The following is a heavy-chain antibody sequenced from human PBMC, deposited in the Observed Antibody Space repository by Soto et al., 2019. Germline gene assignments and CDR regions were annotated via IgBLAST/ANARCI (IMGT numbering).Heavy chain of an antibody. Sequence: ASVKVSCKASGYTYTGYYVRWVRQAPGQGLEWMGWINPNSGGTNYAQKFQGWVTMTRDTSISTAYMELSRLRSDDTAVYYCARGGVLLWFGELSHAFDIWGQGTMVTVSS. CDR1: GYTYTGYY. V-gene: IGHV1-2*04. CDR3: ARGGVLLWFGELSHAFDI. J-gene: IGHJ3*02. CDR2: INPNSGGT. D-gene: IGHD3-10*01.